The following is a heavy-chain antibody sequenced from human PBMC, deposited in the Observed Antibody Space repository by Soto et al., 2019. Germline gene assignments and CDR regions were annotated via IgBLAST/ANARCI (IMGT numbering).Heavy chain of an antibody. CDR3: ARGRRDWFGELGGGGFDP. CDR1: GGSFSGYY. D-gene: IGHD3-10*01. V-gene: IGHV4-34*01. J-gene: IGHJ5*02. CDR2: INHSGST. Sequence: SETLSLTCAVYGGSFSGYYWSWIRQPPGKGLEWIREINHSGSTNYNPSLKSRVTISVDTSKNQFSLKLSSVTAADTAVYYCARGRRDWFGELGGGGFDPWGQGTLVTVSS.